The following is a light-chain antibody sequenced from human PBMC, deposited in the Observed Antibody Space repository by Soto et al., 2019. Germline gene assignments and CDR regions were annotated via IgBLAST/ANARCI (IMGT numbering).Light chain of an antibody. CDR1: RGISNY. Sequence: DIQMTQSPSSLSASVGDRVTITCRASRGISNYLGWFQQKPGKAPESLVYDASTLQSGVPSKFSGSGSGTEFTLTISSLQPEDSATYYCQQYKSYPITFGQGTRLESK. J-gene: IGKJ5*01. CDR3: QQYKSYPIT. CDR2: DAS. V-gene: IGKV1-16*02.